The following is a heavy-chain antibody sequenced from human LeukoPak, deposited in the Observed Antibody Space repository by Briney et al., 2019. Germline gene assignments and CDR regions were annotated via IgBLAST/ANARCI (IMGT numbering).Heavy chain of an antibody. CDR2: IYTSGST. D-gene: IGHD3-16*02. V-gene: IGHV4-4*07. Sequence: PSETLSLTCTVSGGSISSYYWSWIRQPAGKGLEWIGRIYTSGSTNYNPSLKSRVTMSVDTSKNQFSLKLSSVTAADTAVYYCARADISYDYVWGSYRYTNYFDYWGQGTLVTVSS. CDR3: ARADISYDYVWGSYRYTNYFDY. J-gene: IGHJ4*02. CDR1: GGSISSYY.